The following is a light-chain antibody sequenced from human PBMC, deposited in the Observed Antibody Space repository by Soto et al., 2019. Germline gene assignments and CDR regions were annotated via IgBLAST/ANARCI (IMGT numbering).Light chain of an antibody. Sequence: DIQMTQSPSSLSASVGDRVTITCRASQGISSFLAWYQQKPGKVPKLLIYSASTLQSGVPSRFSGSGSGTDFTLTISSLQPEDVATYYCQKYNSAPRTFGRGTKLEIK. CDR3: QKYNSAPRT. J-gene: IGKJ2*01. CDR2: SAS. V-gene: IGKV1-27*01. CDR1: QGISSF.